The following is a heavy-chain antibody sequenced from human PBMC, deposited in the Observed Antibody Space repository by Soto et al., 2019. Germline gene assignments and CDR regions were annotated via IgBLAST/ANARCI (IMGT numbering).Heavy chain of an antibody. CDR2: INAGSGHT. D-gene: IGHD6-19*01. J-gene: IGHJ6*02. Sequence: ASVKVSCKASGYTFIKYGMHWVRQAPGQRLEWMGWINAGSGHTKYSQKFQGRVTITRDTSASTAYMDLSSLRSEDTAVYYCARSSAGYSSGWYPGDYYYYGMDVWGQGTTVTVPS. CDR3: ARSSAGYSSGWYPGDYYYYGMDV. CDR1: GYTFIKYG. V-gene: IGHV1-3*01.